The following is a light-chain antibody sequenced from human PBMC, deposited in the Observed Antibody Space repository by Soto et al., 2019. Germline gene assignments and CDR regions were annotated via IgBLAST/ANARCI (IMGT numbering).Light chain of an antibody. CDR3: QQYNDWPRT. J-gene: IGKJ1*01. CDR2: GAS. CDR1: QSVGIN. Sequence: EVVMTQSPALLSVSPGGRATLSRRASQSVGINVAWYQQKPGQAPRLLIYGASTRATGSPDRFSASGSATEFTLTISSLLSEDFAVYYCQQYNDWPRTFGQGTKVDIK. V-gene: IGKV3-15*01.